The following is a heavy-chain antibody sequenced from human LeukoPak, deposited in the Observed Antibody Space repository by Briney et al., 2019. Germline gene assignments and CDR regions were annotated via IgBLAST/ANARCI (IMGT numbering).Heavy chain of an antibody. J-gene: IGHJ4*02. CDR3: ARGSSQLWPLDY. Sequence: ASVKVSCKASGYTFTSYAMHWVRPAPGQRLEWMGWINAGKGNTKYSQKFQGRVTITRDTSASTAYMELSSLRSEDTAVYYCARGSSQLWPLDYWGQGTLVTVSS. CDR2: INAGKGNT. V-gene: IGHV1-3*01. D-gene: IGHD5-18*01. CDR1: GYTFTSYA.